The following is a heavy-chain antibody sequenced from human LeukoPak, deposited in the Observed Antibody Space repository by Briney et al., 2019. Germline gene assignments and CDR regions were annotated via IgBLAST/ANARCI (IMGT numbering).Heavy chain of an antibody. CDR1: GDILTDFS. Sequence: ASVKVSCKVYGDILTDFSIHWVRQVPGKGLEWMGGFDPEDGETIYAQKFQGRVTMTEDTSTDTAYMELSSLRSEDTAVYYCARVGVVVAASDYWGQGTLVTVSS. CDR3: ARVGVVVAASDY. CDR2: FDPEDGET. D-gene: IGHD2-15*01. J-gene: IGHJ4*02. V-gene: IGHV1-24*01.